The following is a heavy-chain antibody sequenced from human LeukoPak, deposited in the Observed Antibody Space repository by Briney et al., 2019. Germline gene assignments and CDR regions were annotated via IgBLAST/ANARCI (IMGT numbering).Heavy chain of an antibody. Sequence: ASVKVSCKASGYTFTSYDINWVRQATGQGLEWMGWKNPNSGNTGYAQKFQGRVTMTRNTSISTAYMELSSLRSEDTAVYYCARGSRAISGSGLLMDVWGQGTTVTVSS. D-gene: IGHD3-10*01. CDR1: GYTFTSYD. CDR3: ARGSRAISGSGLLMDV. CDR2: KNPNSGNT. V-gene: IGHV1-8*01. J-gene: IGHJ6*02.